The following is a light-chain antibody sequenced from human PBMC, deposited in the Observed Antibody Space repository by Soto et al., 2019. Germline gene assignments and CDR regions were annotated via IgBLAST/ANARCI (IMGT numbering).Light chain of an antibody. CDR1: QAIGSY. V-gene: IGKV1-9*01. Sequence: IQLTQSPSSLSASVGDTVTITCRASQAIGSYFAWYQQRPGTAPKLLIYSASTLHSGVPSRFSGSGSGTDFTLTISSLPPEDFATYYCQQVDSYPRTFGPGTTVEI. CDR3: QQVDSYPRT. J-gene: IGKJ3*01. CDR2: SAS.